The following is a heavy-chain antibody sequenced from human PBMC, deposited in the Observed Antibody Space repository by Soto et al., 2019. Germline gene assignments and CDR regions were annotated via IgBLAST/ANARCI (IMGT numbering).Heavy chain of an antibody. CDR2: ISAHNGDT. CDR3: ARVRLSLFDY. J-gene: IGHJ4*02. D-gene: IGHD3-10*01. CDR1: GYTFTSYG. V-gene: IGHV1-18*04. Sequence: SVKVSCKAYGYTFTSYGITWVRQAPGQGLEWMGWISAHNGDTTYAQKFQGRVTMTTDTSTRTAYMELRSLRYDDTAVYFCARVRLSLFDYWGQGTLVTVYS.